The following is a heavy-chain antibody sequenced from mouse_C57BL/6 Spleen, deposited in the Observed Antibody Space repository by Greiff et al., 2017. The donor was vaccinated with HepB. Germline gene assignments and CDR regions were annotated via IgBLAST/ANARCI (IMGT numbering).Heavy chain of an antibody. CDR3: ARPDYSSGDAMDY. CDR1: GFTFTDYG. Sequence: EVQLQESGGGLVKPGASLKLSCAASGFTFTDYGMHWVRQAPEKGLEWVAYISSGSSTTYYADTVKGRFTISRDNAKNTLSLQMTSLRSEDTAMYYCARPDYSSGDAMDYWGQGTSVTVSS. V-gene: IGHV5-17*01. CDR2: ISSGSSTT. D-gene: IGHD2-5*01. J-gene: IGHJ4*01.